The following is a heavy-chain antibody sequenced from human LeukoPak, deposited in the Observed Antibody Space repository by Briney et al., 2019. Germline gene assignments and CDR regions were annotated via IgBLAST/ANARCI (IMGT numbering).Heavy chain of an antibody. Sequence: PGGSLRLSCAASGFTVSNNYMSWVRQAPGKGLEWVSVIYSAGTTYYADSVKARFTISRDSSKNALYLQMNSLGADDTAVYYCASLRPSSSWSFDFWGQGTLVTVSS. CDR3: ASLRPSSSWSFDF. CDR2: IYSAGTT. V-gene: IGHV3-66*01. J-gene: IGHJ4*02. D-gene: IGHD6-13*01. CDR1: GFTVSNNY.